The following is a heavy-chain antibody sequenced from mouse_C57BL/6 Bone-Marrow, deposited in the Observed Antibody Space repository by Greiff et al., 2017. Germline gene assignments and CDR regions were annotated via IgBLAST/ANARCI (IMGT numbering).Heavy chain of an antibody. Sequence: QVQLQQPGAELVKPGASVKLSCKASGYTFTSYWMQWVKQRPGQGLEWIGEIDPSASYTNYNQKVKGKATLTVDTSSSTAYMQLSSLTSEDSAVYYCARGGYFDVWGTGTTVTVSS. J-gene: IGHJ1*03. CDR2: IDPSASYT. V-gene: IGHV1-50*01. CDR3: ARGGYFDV. CDR1: GYTFTSYW.